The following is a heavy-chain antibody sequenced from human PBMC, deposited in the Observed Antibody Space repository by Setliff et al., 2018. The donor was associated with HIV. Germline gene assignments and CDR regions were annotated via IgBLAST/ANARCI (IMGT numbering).Heavy chain of an antibody. Sequence: SETLSLTCAVSGASICSGAYFWIWIRQHPGKGLEWMGYIYYTGSTYYNLSLKSRMIISLDTSKNQLFLTLNSVTAADTAIYYCARLGTRTVAADADFDSWGQGALVTVSS. J-gene: IGHJ4*02. CDR3: ARLGTRTVAADADFDS. CDR2: IYYTGST. CDR1: GASICSGAYF. D-gene: IGHD2-15*01. V-gene: IGHV4-31*02.